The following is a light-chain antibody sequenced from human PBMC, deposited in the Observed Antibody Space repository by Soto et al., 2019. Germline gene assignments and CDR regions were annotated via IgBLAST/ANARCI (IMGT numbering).Light chain of an antibody. V-gene: IGKV1-5*01. CDR3: QQYDYSRT. Sequence: DINLTQSPSTLSASLGDSVTITCRASQNIDTSLAWYQHKPGKAPKLLMFDVSNLESGVPSRFSGSGSGTEFTLTISSVHSDDFATYYCQQYDYSRTFGQGTKVDIK. CDR1: QNIDTS. J-gene: IGKJ1*01. CDR2: DVS.